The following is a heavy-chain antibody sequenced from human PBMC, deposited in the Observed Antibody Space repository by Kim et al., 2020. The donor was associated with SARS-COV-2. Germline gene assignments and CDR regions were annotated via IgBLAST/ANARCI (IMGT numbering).Heavy chain of an antibody. D-gene: IGHD5-12*01. CDR3: ARDGEYGGYAAGFDY. V-gene: IGHV3-74*01. CDR1: GFTFSSYW. CDR2: INSDGSST. J-gene: IGHJ4*02. Sequence: GGSLRLSCAASGFTFSSYWMHWVRQAPGKGLVWVSRINSDGSSTSYADSVKGRFTISRDNAKNTLYLQMNSLRAEDTAVYYCARDGEYGGYAAGFDYWGQGTLVTVSS.